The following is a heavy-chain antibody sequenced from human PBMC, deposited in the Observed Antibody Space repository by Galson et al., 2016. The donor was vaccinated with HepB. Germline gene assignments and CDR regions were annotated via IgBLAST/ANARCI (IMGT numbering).Heavy chain of an antibody. V-gene: IGHV4-30-2*01. CDR2: IYHSGST. Sequence: TLSLTCAVSGGSISSDDYSWSWIRQPPGKGLEWIGYIYHSGSTYYNPSLKSRVTISVDRSKNQFSLKLSSVTAADTAVYYCARGPRGDYFNHWFHPWGQGTLVTVSS. CDR3: ARGPRGDYFNHWFHP. CDR1: GGSISSDDYS. J-gene: IGHJ5*02. D-gene: IGHD4-17*01.